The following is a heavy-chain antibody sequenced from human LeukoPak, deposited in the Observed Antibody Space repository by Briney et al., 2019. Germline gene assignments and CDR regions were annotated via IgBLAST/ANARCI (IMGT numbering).Heavy chain of an antibody. J-gene: IGHJ4*02. CDR3: ARETRYSSTFDY. CDR1: SGSFSGYY. D-gene: IGHD6-13*01. Sequence: SETLSLTCAVYSGSFSGYYWTWFRQPPGKGLEWIGEFNHNWGTKYNPSLKSRVTISVDTSKNQFSLQLNSVTPEDTAVYYCARETRYSSTFDYWGQGTLVTVSS. V-gene: IGHV4-34*01. CDR2: FNHNWGT.